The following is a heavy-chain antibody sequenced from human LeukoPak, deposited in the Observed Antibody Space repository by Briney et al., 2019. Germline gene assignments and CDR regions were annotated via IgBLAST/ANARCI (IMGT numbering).Heavy chain of an antibody. D-gene: IGHD1-1*01. CDR1: VFTFISYS. CDR3: ARDFARGNLYSFDY. J-gene: IGHJ4*02. V-gene: IGHV3-21*01. Sequence: PGWSLRLSFASSVFTFISYSMNGVRQAPGKGRDWVSSINSISSYIYYADSVKGRFTISRDNAKNALYLKMNSLRAEDTAVYYCARDFARGNLYSFDYWGQGTLVTVSS. CDR2: INSISSYI.